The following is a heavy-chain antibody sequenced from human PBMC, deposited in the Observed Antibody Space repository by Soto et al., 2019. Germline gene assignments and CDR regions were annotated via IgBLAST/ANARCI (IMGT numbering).Heavy chain of an antibody. CDR3: AHSSAPRIFDY. J-gene: IGHJ4*02. V-gene: IGHV2-5*02. CDR2: IYWDDDK. CDR1: GFSLSTSGVG. Sequence: QITLKESGPTLVKPTQTLTLTCTFSGFSLSTSGVGVGWIRQPPGKALEWLALIYWDDDKRYSPSLKSRLTITKDTSKNQGDPTPNNRDPGDTATYDGAHSSAPRIFDYWGQGTLVTVSS.